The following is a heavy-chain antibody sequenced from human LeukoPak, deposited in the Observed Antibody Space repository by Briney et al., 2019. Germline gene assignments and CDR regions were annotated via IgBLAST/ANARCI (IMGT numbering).Heavy chain of an antibody. V-gene: IGHV5-51*01. D-gene: IGHD2-2*01. J-gene: IGHJ3*02. CDR1: GYSFTSYW. CDR2: IYPGDSDT. CDR3: ARRPDYCSSTSCYGDAFDI. Sequence: EESLKISCKGSGYSFTSYWIGWVRQMPGKGLEWMGIIYPGDSDTRYSPSFQGQVTISADKSISTAYLQWSSLKASDTAMYYCARRPDYCSSTSCYGDAFDIWGQGTMVTVSS.